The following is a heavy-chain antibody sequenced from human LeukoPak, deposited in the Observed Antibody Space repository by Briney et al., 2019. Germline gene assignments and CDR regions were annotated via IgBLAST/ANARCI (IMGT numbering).Heavy chain of an antibody. V-gene: IGHV4-4*02. D-gene: IGHD6-19*01. CDR3: ARGAVAGTGGWFDP. CDR2: IYHSGST. Sequence: SETLSLTRAVSGGSISSSNWWSWVRQPPGKGLEWIGEIYHSGSTNYNPSLKSRVTISVDKSKNQFSLKLSSVTAADTAVYYCARGAVAGTGGWFDPWGQGTLVTVSS. J-gene: IGHJ5*02. CDR1: GGSISSSNW.